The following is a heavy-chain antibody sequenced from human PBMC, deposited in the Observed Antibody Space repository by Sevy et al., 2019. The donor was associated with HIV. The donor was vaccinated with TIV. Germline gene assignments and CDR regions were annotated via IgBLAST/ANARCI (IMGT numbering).Heavy chain of an antibody. D-gene: IGHD4-17*01. J-gene: IGHJ4*02. CDR3: ARDLPPSATTVTHFDY. Sequence: GGSLRLSCTASGFTFSSYEMNWVRQAPGKGLEWVSYISNSSSTIHYSDSVKGRFTISRDNAKNSLYLQMNSLRAEDTAVYYCARDLPPSATTVTHFDYWGRGTLVTVSS. V-gene: IGHV3-48*03. CDR1: GFTFSSYE. CDR2: ISNSSSTI.